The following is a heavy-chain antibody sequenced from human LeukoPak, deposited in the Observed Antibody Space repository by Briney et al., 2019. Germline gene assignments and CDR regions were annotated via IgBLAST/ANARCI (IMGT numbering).Heavy chain of an antibody. CDR1: GGSISSSNW. CDR2: IYHSGST. D-gene: IGHD5-18*01. V-gene: IGHV4-4*02. J-gene: IGHJ4*02. CDR3: ARGGYSYTFNY. Sequence: SGTLSLTCAVSGGSISSSNWWSWVRQPPGKGLEWIGEIYHSGSTNYNPSLKSRVTISVDTSKNQFSLKLSSVTAADTAVYYCARGGYSYTFNYWGQGTLVTVSS.